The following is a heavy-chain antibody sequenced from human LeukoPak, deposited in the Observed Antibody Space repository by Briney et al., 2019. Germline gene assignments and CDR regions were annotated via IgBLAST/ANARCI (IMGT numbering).Heavy chain of an antibody. CDR1: GFTFSSYA. J-gene: IGHJ4*02. CDR2: ISWNSGSI. Sequence: GGSLRLSCAASGFTFSSYAMHWVRQAPGKGLEWVSGISWNSGSIGYADSVKGRFTISRDNAKNSLYLQVNSLRAEDTALYYCATGRRWYYFDYWGQGTLVTVSS. CDR3: ATGRRWYYFDY. V-gene: IGHV3-9*01. D-gene: IGHD5-24*01.